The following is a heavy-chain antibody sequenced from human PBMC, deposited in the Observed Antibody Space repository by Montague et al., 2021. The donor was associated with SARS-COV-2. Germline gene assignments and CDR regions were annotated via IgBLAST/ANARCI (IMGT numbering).Heavy chain of an antibody. V-gene: IGHV4-4*03. CDR2: IYHTGST. J-gene: IGHJ4*02. CDR1: GGSISTANC. Sequence: PETLSLTCVVSGGSISTANCCSCVRLHPGKGLVWGGEIYHTGSTKYKPPLHSRLSMSVDKAWNQFSLRLTSVTAADTAIYYCAWKGNGGTCLAYWGQGMLVTVSS. CDR3: AWKGNGGTCLAY. D-gene: IGHD3-16*01.